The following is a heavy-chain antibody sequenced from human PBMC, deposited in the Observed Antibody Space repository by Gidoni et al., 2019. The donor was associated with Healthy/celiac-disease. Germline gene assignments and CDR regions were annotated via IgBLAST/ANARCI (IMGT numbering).Heavy chain of an antibody. CDR2: IWYDGSNK. CDR3: ARDGSIVGATTYLDY. D-gene: IGHD1-26*01. V-gene: IGHV3-33*01. J-gene: IGHJ4*02. CDR1: GFTFSSYG. Sequence: QVQLVESGGGVVQPGRSLRLSCAASGFTFSSYGMHWVRQAPGKGLEWVAVIWYDGSNKYYADSVKGRFTISRDNSKNTLYLQMNSLRAEDTAVYYCARDGSIVGATTYLDYWGQGTLVTVSS.